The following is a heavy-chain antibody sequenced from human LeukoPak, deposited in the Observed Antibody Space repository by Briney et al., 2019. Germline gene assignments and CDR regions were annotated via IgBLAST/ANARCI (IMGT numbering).Heavy chain of an antibody. V-gene: IGHV3-23*01. CDR2: ISGSGDRT. CDR3: AKELPFSQWIFVDY. J-gene: IGHJ4*02. D-gene: IGHD3-3*01. Sequence: PGGSLRLSCAASGFTFSSYAMSWVRQAPGKGLEWVSAISGSGDRTYYADSVKGRFTISRDNSKNTLYLQMSTLRAEDTAVYYCAKELPFSQWIFVDYWGQGTLVTVSS. CDR1: GFTFSSYA.